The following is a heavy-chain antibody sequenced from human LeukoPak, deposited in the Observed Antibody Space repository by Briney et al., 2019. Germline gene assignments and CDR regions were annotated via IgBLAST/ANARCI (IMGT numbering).Heavy chain of an antibody. V-gene: IGHV1-2*02. CDR2: INPNSGGT. D-gene: IGHD6-13*01. CDR1: GYTFTGYY. J-gene: IGHJ4*02. Sequence: GASVKVSCKASGYTFTGYYMHWVRQAPGQGLEWMGWINPNSGGTNYAQKFQGRVTMTRDTSISTAYMELSRLRSDGTAVYYCARVRRYSSSWYGYWGQGTLVTVSS. CDR3: ARVRRYSSSWYGY.